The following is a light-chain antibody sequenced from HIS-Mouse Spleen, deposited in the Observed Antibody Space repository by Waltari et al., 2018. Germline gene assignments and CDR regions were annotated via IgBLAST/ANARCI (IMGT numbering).Light chain of an antibody. CDR3: AAWDDSLSGPV. J-gene: IGLJ2*01. CDR2: RNN. Sequence: QSVLTQPPSASGTPGQRVTISCSGSSPNIGRNSVYWYQQLPGTAPKLLIYRNNQRPSGVPDRFSGSKSGTSASLAISGLRSEDEADYYCAAWDDSLSGPVFGGGTKLTVL. V-gene: IGLV1-47*01. CDR1: SPNIGRNS.